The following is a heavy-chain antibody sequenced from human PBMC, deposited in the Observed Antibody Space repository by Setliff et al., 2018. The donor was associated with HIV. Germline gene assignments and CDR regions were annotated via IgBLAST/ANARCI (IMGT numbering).Heavy chain of an antibody. D-gene: IGHD3-10*01. Sequence: SETLSLTCAVYGRAFTGYFWTWSRHFTGKGLEWIGEIKHSGSVNYNPSLKSRVNISVDMSKNQVSLKVTSVNVADTSTYFCAAKPMIRGKPFDSWGQGTLVTVSS. CDR2: IKHSGSV. V-gene: IGHV4-34*01. CDR1: GRAFTGYF. CDR3: AAKPMIRGKPFDS. J-gene: IGHJ5*01.